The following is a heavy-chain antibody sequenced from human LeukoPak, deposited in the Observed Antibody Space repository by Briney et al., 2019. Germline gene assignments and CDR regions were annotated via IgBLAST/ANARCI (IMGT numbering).Heavy chain of an antibody. D-gene: IGHD4-23*01. Sequence: GGSLRLSCAASGFTFSNYVMHWVRQAPGKGLEWVAVISYDETNKYYADSVKGRFTISRDNSKNTLYVQMNSLRAEDTAVYYCARGRGADYGGNSGYFDYWGQGTLVTVPS. V-gene: IGHV3-30*04. J-gene: IGHJ4*02. CDR3: ARGRGADYGGNSGYFDY. CDR1: GFTFSNYV. CDR2: ISYDETNK.